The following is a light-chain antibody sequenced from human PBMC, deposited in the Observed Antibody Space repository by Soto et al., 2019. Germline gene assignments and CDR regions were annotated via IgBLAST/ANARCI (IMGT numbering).Light chain of an antibody. J-gene: IGLJ2*01. CDR2: YDS. CDR3: QVWETSSGHQAI. V-gene: IGLV3-21*01. CDR1: SIGSKR. Sequence: SYELTQPPSVSVAPGKTATITCGGNSIGSKRVHWYQQMPGQAPVLVISYDSDRPSGIPERFSGSNSGNTATLTISRVEPGDEADYYCQVWETSSGHQAIFGAGTKLTVL.